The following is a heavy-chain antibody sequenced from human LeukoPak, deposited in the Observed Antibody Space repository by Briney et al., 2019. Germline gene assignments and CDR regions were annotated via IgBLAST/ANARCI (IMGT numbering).Heavy chain of an antibody. Sequence: GGSLRLSCAASGFTVSNSYMSWVREAPGKGLEWVSLIYSGGRTYYTEPVKGRFTISRDNSKNTLYLQMNSLRAEDTAVYYCARDSSLSGFLYWGQGTLVTVSS. CDR2: IYSGGRT. CDR1: GFTVSNSY. V-gene: IGHV3-53*01. D-gene: IGHD3-22*01. CDR3: ARDSSLSGFLY. J-gene: IGHJ4*02.